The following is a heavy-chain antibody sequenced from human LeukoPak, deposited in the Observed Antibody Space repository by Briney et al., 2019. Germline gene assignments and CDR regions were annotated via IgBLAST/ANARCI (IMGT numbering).Heavy chain of an antibody. CDR2: ISSSSSYI. J-gene: IGHJ6*04. CDR1: GFTLSTYS. V-gene: IGHV3-21*01. CDR3: AELGITMIGGV. D-gene: IGHD3-10*02. Sequence: GGSLRLSCGTSGFTLSTYSMNWVRQAPGKRLEWVSSISSSSSYIYYGDSVKGRFTISRDNARNSLYLEMNSLRAEDTAVYYCAELGITMIGGVWGKGTTVTISS.